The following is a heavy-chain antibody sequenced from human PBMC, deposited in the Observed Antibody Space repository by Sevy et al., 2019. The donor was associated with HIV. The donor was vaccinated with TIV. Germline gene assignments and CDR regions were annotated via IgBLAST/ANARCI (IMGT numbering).Heavy chain of an antibody. CDR2: ISSSSSYI. D-gene: IGHD3-3*01. J-gene: IGHJ4*02. CDR3: ARGSDGGFWGGSYRYYFDS. V-gene: IGHV3-21*01. CDR1: GFTFSSYS. Sequence: GGSLRLSCAASGFTFSSYSMNWVRQAPGKGLEWVSSISSSSSYIYYADPVNGRFTISRDNAKNSLFRQMNSLTAEDTAVDDWARGSDGGFWGGSYRYYFDSWGQGTLVTVSS.